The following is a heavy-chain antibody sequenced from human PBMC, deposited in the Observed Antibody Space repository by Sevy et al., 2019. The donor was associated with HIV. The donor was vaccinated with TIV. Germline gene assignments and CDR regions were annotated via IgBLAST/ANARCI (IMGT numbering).Heavy chain of an antibody. D-gene: IGHD2-8*01. J-gene: IGHJ4*01. Sequence: GGSLRLSCAASGFTFSKYSMSWIRQTPGKGLEWVSTFSFGCGKINYTDSVKGRFTISRDDSRNTFYLQMNSLRAEDTAIYYCARKGCTKPHDYWGQGTVVTVSS. V-gene: IGHV3-23*01. CDR2: FSFGCGKI. CDR3: ARKGCTKPHDY. CDR1: GFTFSKYS.